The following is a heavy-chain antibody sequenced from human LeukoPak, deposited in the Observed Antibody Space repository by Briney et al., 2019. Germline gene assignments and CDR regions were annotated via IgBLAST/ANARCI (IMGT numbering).Heavy chain of an antibody. J-gene: IGHJ6*03. CDR1: GFSFSSYW. CDR2: ISGSGGST. Sequence: GGSLRLSCTASGFSFSSYWMHWVRQAPGKGLAWVSGISGSGGSTYYADSVRGRFTISRDNSKNTLYLQMNSLRAEDTAVYYCAKGRGRTYYHYMDVWGKGTTVTVSS. V-gene: IGHV3-23*01. CDR3: AKGRGRTYYHYMDV. D-gene: IGHD3-16*01.